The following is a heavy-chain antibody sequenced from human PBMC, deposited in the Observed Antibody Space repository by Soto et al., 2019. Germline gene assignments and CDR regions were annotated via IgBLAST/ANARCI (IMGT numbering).Heavy chain of an antibody. CDR3: ARATLIAAAPGLTDV. CDR2: IYSGGST. D-gene: IGHD6-13*01. CDR1: GFTVSSNY. Sequence: EVQLVESGGGLVQPGGSLRLSCAASGFTVSSNYMSWVRQAPGKGLEWVSVIYSGGSTYYADSVKGRFTISRDNSKNTLDFTINSMSAEDTAVYYCARATLIAAAPGLTDVWGKGNTVTVSS. J-gene: IGHJ6*04. V-gene: IGHV3-66*01.